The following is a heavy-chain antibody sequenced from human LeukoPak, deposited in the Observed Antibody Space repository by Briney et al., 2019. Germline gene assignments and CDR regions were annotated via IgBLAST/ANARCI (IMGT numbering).Heavy chain of an antibody. V-gene: IGHV3-53*01. CDR3: ANDLTSSGWYAGDY. D-gene: IGHD6-19*01. Sequence: TGGPLRLSCVISGFTVSNNYMKWVRQAPGKGLEWVSTIYGGGSTYYADSVRGRFTISRHNSKNTLYLQMNSLRAEDTAVYYCANDLTSSGWYAGDYWGQGTLVTVSS. J-gene: IGHJ4*02. CDR2: IYGGGST. CDR1: GFTVSNNY.